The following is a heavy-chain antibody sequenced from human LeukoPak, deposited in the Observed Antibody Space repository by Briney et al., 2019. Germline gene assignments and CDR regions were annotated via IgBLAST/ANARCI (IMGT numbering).Heavy chain of an antibody. V-gene: IGHV3-9*03. CDR3: AKGDSSGWTYYFDY. Sequence: GGSLRLSCAASGFTFDDYAMHWVRQAPGKGLEWVSGISWNIGSIGYADSVKGRFTISRDNAKNSLYLQMNSLRAEDMALYYCAKGDSSGWTYYFDYWGQGTLVTVSS. J-gene: IGHJ4*02. CDR2: ISWNIGSI. D-gene: IGHD6-19*01. CDR1: GFTFDDYA.